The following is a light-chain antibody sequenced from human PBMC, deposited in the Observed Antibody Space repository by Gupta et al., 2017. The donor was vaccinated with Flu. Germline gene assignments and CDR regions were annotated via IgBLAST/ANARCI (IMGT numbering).Light chain of an antibody. V-gene: IGKV4-1*01. Sequence: DIVMTQSPDSLAVSLGERATINCKSSQSVLYSSNNKNYLAWYQQNPGQPPKLLIYWASTRESGLPDRISGRGSATDMSLSISILHAADVAVSYSQRDYGNPPTLGEGTKLEIK. CDR1: QSVLYSSNNKNY. CDR2: WAS. J-gene: IGKJ2*01. CDR3: QRDYGNPPT.